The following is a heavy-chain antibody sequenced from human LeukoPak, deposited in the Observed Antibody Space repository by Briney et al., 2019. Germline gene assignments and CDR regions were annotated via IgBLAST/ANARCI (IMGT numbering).Heavy chain of an antibody. CDR2: INPNSGGT. D-gene: IGHD6-19*01. Sequence: WASVKVSCKACGYTFTGYYMHWVRQAPGQGLEWMGWINPNSGGTNYAQKFQGRVTMTRDTSISTAYMELSRLRSDDTAVYYCARDSSLSPGAFDIWGQGTMVTASS. V-gene: IGHV1-2*02. CDR3: ARDSSLSPGAFDI. J-gene: IGHJ3*02. CDR1: GYTFTGYY.